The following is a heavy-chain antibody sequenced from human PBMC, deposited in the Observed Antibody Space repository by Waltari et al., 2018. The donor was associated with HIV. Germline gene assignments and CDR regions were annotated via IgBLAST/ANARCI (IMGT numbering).Heavy chain of an antibody. Sequence: EVQLVQSGAEVKKPGESLEISCRGSGYDFTTYWIAWVRQMPGKGLEWLGVIFPGDSDTKYSPSFQGQVTISTDRAITTAHLQWNSLKASDTAIYYCARHRGGYSSSFDYWGQGILVTVSS. D-gene: IGHD6-6*01. V-gene: IGHV5-51*01. CDR3: ARHRGGYSSSFDY. J-gene: IGHJ4*02. CDR1: GYDFTTYW. CDR2: IFPGDSDT.